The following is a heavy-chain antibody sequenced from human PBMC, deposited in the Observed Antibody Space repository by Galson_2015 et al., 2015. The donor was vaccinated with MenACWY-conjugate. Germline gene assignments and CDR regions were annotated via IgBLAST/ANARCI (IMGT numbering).Heavy chain of an antibody. D-gene: IGHD6-19*01. CDR3: AREYKGTEQWLFDFDY. CDR1: GFTFSSYW. V-gene: IGHV3-7*03. Sequence: SLRLSCAASGFTFSSYWMSWVRQAPGKGLEWVANIKQDGSEKYYVDSVKGRFTISRDNAKNSLYLQMNSLRAEDTAVYYCAREYKGTEQWLFDFDYGGQGTLVTGSS. CDR2: IKQDGSEK. J-gene: IGHJ4*02.